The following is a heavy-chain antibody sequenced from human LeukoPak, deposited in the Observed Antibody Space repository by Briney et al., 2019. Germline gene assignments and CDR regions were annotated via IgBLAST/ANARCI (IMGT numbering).Heavy chain of an antibody. CDR1: GFTFSSYE. J-gene: IGHJ6*04. CDR2: ISSSGSTI. CDR3: ARGRRYYYGSGSHYNGVYYYGMDV. D-gene: IGHD3-10*01. Sequence: GGSLRLSCAASGFTFSSYEMNWVRQAPGKGLEWVSYISSSGSTIYYADSVKGRFTISRDNAKNSLYLQMNSLRAEDTAVYYCARGRRYYYGSGSHYNGVYYYGMDVWGKGTTVTVSS. V-gene: IGHV3-48*03.